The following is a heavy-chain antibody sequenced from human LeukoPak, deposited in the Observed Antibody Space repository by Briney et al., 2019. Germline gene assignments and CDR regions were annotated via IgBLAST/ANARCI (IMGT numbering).Heavy chain of an antibody. CDR2: ITYSGST. CDR3: ARGGRGIYYYYYGMDV. J-gene: IGHJ6*02. Sequence: SETLSLTCTVSGGSISSSTYYWAWIRQSPGKGLEWIGSITYSGSTYYNPSLESRVTISVDTSKNQFSLKLSSVTAADTAVYYCARGGRGIYYYYYGMDVWGQGTTVTVSS. D-gene: IGHD3-16*01. V-gene: IGHV4-39*01. CDR1: GGSISSSTYY.